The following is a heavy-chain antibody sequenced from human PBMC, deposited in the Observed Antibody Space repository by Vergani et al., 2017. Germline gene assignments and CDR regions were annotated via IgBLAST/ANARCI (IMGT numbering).Heavy chain of an antibody. D-gene: IGHD4-11*01. CDR3: AREMSNEGFDY. V-gene: IGHV3-48*01. CDR2: ISTTSDTI. CDR1: GFTFSSYS. Sequence: DVQLVESGGDLVQPGGSLRLSCAASGFTFSSYSMNWVRQAPGKGLEWISYISTTSDTIYYADSVRGRFTISRDNAKNSLFLQMSSLKVEDTGVYYCAREMSNEGFDYWGQGTRVTVSP. J-gene: IGHJ4*02.